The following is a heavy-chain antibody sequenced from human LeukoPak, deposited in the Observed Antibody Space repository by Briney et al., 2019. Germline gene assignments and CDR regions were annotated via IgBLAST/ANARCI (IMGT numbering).Heavy chain of an antibody. Sequence: SQTLSPTCTVSGGSISSGDYYWSWIRQPPGKGLEWIGYIYYSGSTYYNPSLKSRVTISVDTSKNQFSLKLSSVTAADTAVYYCASASDYGGNFDYWGQGTLVTVSS. D-gene: IGHD4-23*01. CDR1: GGSISSGDYY. CDR3: ASASDYGGNFDY. CDR2: IYYSGST. V-gene: IGHV4-30-4*01. J-gene: IGHJ4*02.